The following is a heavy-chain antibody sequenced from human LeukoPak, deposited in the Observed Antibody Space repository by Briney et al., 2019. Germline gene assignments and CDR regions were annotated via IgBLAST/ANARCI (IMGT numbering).Heavy chain of an antibody. V-gene: IGHV4-59*01. CDR3: ARGVYGDPTSFDY. J-gene: IGHJ4*02. CDR1: GGSISSYY. CDR2: IYYSGST. Sequence: KPSETLSLTCTVSGGSISSYYWSWIRQPPGKGLEWIGYIYYSGSTNYNPSLKSRVTISVDTSKNQFSLKLSSVTAADTAVYYCARGVYGDPTSFDYWGQGTLVTVSS. D-gene: IGHD4-17*01.